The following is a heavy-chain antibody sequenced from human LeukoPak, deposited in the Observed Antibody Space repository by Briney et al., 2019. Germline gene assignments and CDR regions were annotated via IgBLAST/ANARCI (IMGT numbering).Heavy chain of an antibody. V-gene: IGHV3-66*01. CDR2: IYSGGST. D-gene: IGHD3-22*01. Sequence: GGSLRLSCAASGFTVSSNYMSWVRQAPGKGLEWVSVIYSGGSTYYADSVKGRFTISRDNSKNTLYLQMNSLRAEDTAVYYCASTDYYDSSGYYLPGSFDIWGQGTMVTVSS. CDR3: ASTDYYDSSGYYLPGSFDI. CDR1: GFTVSSNY. J-gene: IGHJ3*02.